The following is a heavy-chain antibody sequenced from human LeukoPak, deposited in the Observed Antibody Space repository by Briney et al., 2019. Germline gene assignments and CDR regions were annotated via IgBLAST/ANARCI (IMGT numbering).Heavy chain of an antibody. Sequence: ASVKVSCKTSGYTFTNFGFSWVRQAPGQGLEWMGWISAYKSETNYIQKFQGRINMTTDTSTSTAYMEMKSLRYDDTAIYYCARLAYHTGGWYFDYWGQGTLVTVSS. CDR1: GYTFTNFG. CDR2: ISAYKSET. CDR3: ARLAYHTGGWYFDY. D-gene: IGHD1-14*01. V-gene: IGHV1-18*01. J-gene: IGHJ4*02.